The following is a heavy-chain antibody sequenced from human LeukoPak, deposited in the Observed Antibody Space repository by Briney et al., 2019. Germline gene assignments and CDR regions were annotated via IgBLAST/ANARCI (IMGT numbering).Heavy chain of an antibody. CDR1: GFTFSSYA. Sequence: PGGSLRLPCAASGFTFSSYAMTWVRQAPGKGLEWVSAISGSGGSTYYADSVKGRFTISRDNSKNTLYLQMNSLRAEDTAVYYCAKVGPRDGYREYYFDYWGQGTLVTVSS. CDR2: ISGSGGST. CDR3: AKVGPRDGYREYYFDY. V-gene: IGHV3-23*01. J-gene: IGHJ4*02. D-gene: IGHD5-24*01.